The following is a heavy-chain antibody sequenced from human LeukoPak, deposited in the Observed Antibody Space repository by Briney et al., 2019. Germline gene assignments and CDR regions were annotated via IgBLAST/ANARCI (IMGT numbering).Heavy chain of an antibody. V-gene: IGHV3-23*01. J-gene: IGHJ6*03. Sequence: GGSLRLSCAASGFTFSSYAMSWVRQAPGKGLEWVSAISGSGGSTYYADSVKGRFTISRDNSKNTLYLQMNSLRAEDTAVYYYARDGHSGSFRGHYYYYMDVWGKGTTVTVSS. CDR3: ARDGHSGSFRGHYYYYMDV. CDR1: GFTFSSYA. D-gene: IGHD1-26*01. CDR2: ISGSGGST.